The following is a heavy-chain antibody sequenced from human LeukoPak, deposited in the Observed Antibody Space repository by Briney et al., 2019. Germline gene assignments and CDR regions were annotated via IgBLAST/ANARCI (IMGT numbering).Heavy chain of an antibody. D-gene: IGHD6-13*01. CDR1: GDSISSSTYY. V-gene: IGHV4-39*07. CDR2: FYYTGST. J-gene: IGHJ5*02. Sequence: SETLSLTCTVSGDSISSSTYYWGWIRQPPGKGLEWIGSFYYTGSTYYNPSLKSRVTISVDTSKNQFSLRLTSVTAADPAVYYCARDRAAAGKGVRFDPWGQGTLVTVSS. CDR3: ARDRAAAGKGVRFDP.